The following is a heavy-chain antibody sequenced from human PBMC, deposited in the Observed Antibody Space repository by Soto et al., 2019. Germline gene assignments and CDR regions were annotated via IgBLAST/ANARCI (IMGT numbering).Heavy chain of an antibody. CDR1: GFIFSRYA. CDR3: ARAHYYDSSGYYSPSGYYFDD. V-gene: IGHV3-30-3*01. J-gene: IGHJ4*02. CDR2: ISYDGSNK. D-gene: IGHD3-22*01. Sequence: GGSLRLSCAASGFIFSRYAMSWVRQAPGKGLEWVAVISYDGSNKKYADSVKGRFTISRDNSKSTLDLQMDSLRPEDTALYYCARAHYYDSSGYYSPSGYYFDDWGQGTLVTVSS.